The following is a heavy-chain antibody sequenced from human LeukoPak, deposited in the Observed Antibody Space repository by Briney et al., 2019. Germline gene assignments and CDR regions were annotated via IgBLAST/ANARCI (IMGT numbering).Heavy chain of an antibody. CDR3: AKFSRDIGGSYYVAFDI. D-gene: IGHD1-26*01. CDR1: GFTSSSYG. J-gene: IGHJ3*02. V-gene: IGHV3-23*01. CDR2: ISGNGGST. Sequence: PGGTLRLSCADSGFTSSSYGINWVHQAPGNGLEWVSGISGNGGSTYYADSVKGRFTISRDNSKNTLYLQMNSLSAEDTAVYYCAKFSRDIGGSYYVAFDIWGQGTMVTVSS.